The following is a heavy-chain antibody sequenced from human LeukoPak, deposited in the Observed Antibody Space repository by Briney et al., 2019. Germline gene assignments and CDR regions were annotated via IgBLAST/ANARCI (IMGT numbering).Heavy chain of an antibody. CDR2: IYYSGST. J-gene: IGHJ5*02. V-gene: IGHV4-59*08. D-gene: IGHD3-16*02. CDR3: TRARVYRFDP. CDR1: GGSISSYY. Sequence: SETLSLTCTVSGGSISSYYWSWIRQPPGKGLEWIGYIYYSGSTYYNPSLRSRVTISVDTSKNQFSLKLSSVTAADTAVYYCTRARVYRFDPWGQGTLVTVSS.